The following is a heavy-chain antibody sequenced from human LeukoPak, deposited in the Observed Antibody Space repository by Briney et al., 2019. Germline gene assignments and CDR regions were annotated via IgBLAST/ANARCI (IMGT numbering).Heavy chain of an antibody. Sequence: PGVSLRLSCAASGFTFSSYWMSWVRQAPGKGLEWVANIKQDGSEKYYVDSVKGRLTISRDNAKNSLYLQMNSLRAEDTAVYYCARDERFLEWLHHYYYYYMDVWGKGTTVTVSS. CDR2: IKQDGSEK. CDR1: GFTFSSYW. D-gene: IGHD3-3*01. V-gene: IGHV3-7*01. CDR3: ARDERFLEWLHHYYYYYMDV. J-gene: IGHJ6*03.